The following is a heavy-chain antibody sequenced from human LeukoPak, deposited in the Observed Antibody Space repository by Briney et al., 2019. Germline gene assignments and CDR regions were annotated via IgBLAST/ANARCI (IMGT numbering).Heavy chain of an antibody. CDR2: ISSGSGTI. Sequence: GGSLRLSCEVSGFTFSSHSMNWVRQAPGKGLEWVSYISSGSGTIYYADSVKGRFTIARDDAKNSLYLQMSSLRDEDTAVYYCARDGKGRNRIGYYFDYWGQGTLVTVSS. J-gene: IGHJ4*02. V-gene: IGHV3-48*02. CDR3: ARDGKGRNRIGYYFDY. CDR1: GFTFSSHS.